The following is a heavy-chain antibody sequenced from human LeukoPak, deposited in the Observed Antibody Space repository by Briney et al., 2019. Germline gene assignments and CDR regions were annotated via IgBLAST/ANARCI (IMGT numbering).Heavy chain of an antibody. D-gene: IGHD3-10*01. CDR3: ARDPNYYGSGSYGMDV. J-gene: IGHJ6*02. CDR2: IKQDGSEK. CDR1: GFTFSSYW. Sequence: PGGSLRLSCAASGFTFSSYWMSWVRQAPGKGLEWVANIKQDGSEKYYVDSVKGRFTISRDNAKNSLYPQMNSLRAEDTAVYYCARDPNYYGSGSYGMDVWGQGTTVTVSS. V-gene: IGHV3-7*01.